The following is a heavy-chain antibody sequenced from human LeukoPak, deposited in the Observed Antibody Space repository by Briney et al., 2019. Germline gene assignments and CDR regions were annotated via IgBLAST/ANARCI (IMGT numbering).Heavy chain of an antibody. CDR2: INSDGSTT. D-gene: IGHD3-10*01. J-gene: IGHJ4*02. CDR3: ARDLNYGSGSYYNVGREQPD. CDR1: GFTFNNYW. Sequence: GGSLRLSCAASGFTFNNYWMHWVRQAPGKGLVWVSRINSDGSTTTYADSVKGRFTISRDNAKNSLYLQMNSLRAEDTAVYYCARDLNYGSGSYYNVGREQPDWGQGTLVTVSS. V-gene: IGHV3-74*01.